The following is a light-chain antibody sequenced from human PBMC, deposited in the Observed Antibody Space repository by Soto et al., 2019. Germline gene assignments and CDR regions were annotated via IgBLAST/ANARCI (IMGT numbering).Light chain of an antibody. CDR1: HSVSSH. V-gene: IGKV3-15*01. CDR3: QQYHNWPQT. Sequence: EIVMTQSPATLSVSPGERATLSCRASHSVSSHLAWYQQRPGQAPRLLISGASTRATGIPARFSGSGSGTEFTLTISRLQSADFGVYYCQQYHNWPQTFGQGTKVEIK. J-gene: IGKJ1*01. CDR2: GAS.